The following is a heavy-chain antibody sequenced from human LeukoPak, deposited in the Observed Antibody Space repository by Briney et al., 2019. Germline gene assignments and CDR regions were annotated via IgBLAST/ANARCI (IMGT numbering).Heavy chain of an antibody. CDR2: IRTKAYNGTT. V-gene: IGHV3-49*03. CDR3: TRFYGFDP. D-gene: IGHD3-16*01. CDR1: GFTFGDYV. Sequence: GGSLRLSCAGSGFTFGDYVMSWFRQAPGKGLEWLGFIRTKAYNGTTEYVASVNGRFTISRDDSKSIAYLQMNSLETEDTAVYYCTRFYGFDPWGQGTLVIVSS. J-gene: IGHJ5*02.